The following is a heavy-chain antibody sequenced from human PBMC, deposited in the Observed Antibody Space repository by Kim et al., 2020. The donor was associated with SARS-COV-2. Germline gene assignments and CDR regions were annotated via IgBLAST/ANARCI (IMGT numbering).Heavy chain of an antibody. CDR2: INHSGST. Sequence: SETLSLTCAVYDGSFSGYYWSWIRQPPGKGLEWIGEINHSGSTNYNPSLKSRVTISVDTSKNQFSLKLSSVTAADTAVYYCARVRGSSSYPRYNYYYYYGMDVWGQGTTVTVSS. D-gene: IGHD6-13*01. V-gene: IGHV4-34*01. J-gene: IGHJ6*02. CDR1: DGSFSGYY. CDR3: ARVRGSSSYPRYNYYYYYGMDV.